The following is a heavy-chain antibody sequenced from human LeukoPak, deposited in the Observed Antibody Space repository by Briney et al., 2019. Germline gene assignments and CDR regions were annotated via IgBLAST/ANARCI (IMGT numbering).Heavy chain of an antibody. Sequence: ASVKVSCKASGYTFTSYGINWVRQATGQGLEWMGWMNPNSGNTGYAQKFQGRVTMTRNTSISTAYMELSSLRSEDTAVYYCARVRMGGSSWMYYFDHWGQGTLVTVSS. J-gene: IGHJ4*02. CDR3: ARVRMGGSSWMYYFDH. CDR1: GYTFTSYG. V-gene: IGHV1-8*01. CDR2: MNPNSGNT. D-gene: IGHD6-13*01.